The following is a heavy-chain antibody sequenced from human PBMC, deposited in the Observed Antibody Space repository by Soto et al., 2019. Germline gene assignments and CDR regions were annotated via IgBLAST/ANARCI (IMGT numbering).Heavy chain of an antibody. V-gene: IGHV4-31*03. CDR2: IYYSGST. CDR1: GGATRRGSHY. CDR3: AREGGDGIDY. Sequence: PSETLSLTCTVSGGATRRGSHYWSWIRQHPGKGLEWIGYIYYSGSTYYNPSLKSRITISISTSKNQFSLKLTSVTAADTAVYYCAREGGDGIDYWGQGTLVTVSS. D-gene: IGHD3-16*01. J-gene: IGHJ4*02.